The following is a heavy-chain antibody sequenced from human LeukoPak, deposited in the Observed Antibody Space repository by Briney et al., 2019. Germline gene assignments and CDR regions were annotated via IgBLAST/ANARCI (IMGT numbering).Heavy chain of an antibody. CDR2: ISAYNGNT. CDR3: ASGGRDGYNYPLWY. CDR1: GYTFTSYG. J-gene: IGHJ4*02. Sequence: ASVKVSCKASGYTFTSYGISWVRQAPGQGLEWMGWISAYNGNTNYAQKFQGRVTITADKSTSTAYMELSSLRSEDTAVYYCASGGRDGYNYPLWYWGQGTLVTVSS. V-gene: IGHV1-18*01. D-gene: IGHD5-24*01.